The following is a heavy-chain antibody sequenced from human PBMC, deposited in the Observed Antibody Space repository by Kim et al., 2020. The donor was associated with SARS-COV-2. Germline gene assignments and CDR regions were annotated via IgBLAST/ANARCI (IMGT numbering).Heavy chain of an antibody. D-gene: IGHD5-18*01. Sequence: GGSLRLSCAASGFTFSSYAMHWVRQAPGKGLEWVAVIWYDGSNKYYADSVKGRFTISRDNSKNTLYLQMNSLRAEDTAVYYCAKAGDTAMVYYYYGMDVWGQGTTVTVSS. CDR1: GFTFSSYA. CDR2: IWYDGSNK. J-gene: IGHJ6*02. CDR3: AKAGDTAMVYYYYGMDV. V-gene: IGHV3-33*06.